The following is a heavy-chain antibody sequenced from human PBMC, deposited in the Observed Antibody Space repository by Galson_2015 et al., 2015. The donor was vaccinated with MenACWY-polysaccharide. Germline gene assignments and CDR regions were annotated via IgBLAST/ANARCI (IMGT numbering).Heavy chain of an antibody. CDR1: GGSISSSSYY. D-gene: IGHD2-2*01. CDR3: ARPKPGYCSSTSCPPVRFDP. V-gene: IGHV4-39*01. CDR2: IYYSGST. Sequence: SLTCTVSGGSISSSSYYWGWIRPPPGKGLEWIGSIYYSGSTYYNPSLKSRVTISVDTSKNQFSLKLSSVTAADTAVYYCARPKPGYCSSTSCPPVRFDPWGQGTLVTVSS. J-gene: IGHJ5*02.